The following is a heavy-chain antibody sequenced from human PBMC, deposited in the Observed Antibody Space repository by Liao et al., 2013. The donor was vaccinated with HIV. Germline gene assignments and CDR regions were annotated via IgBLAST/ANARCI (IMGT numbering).Heavy chain of an antibody. D-gene: IGHD1-26*01. CDR3: ARGEPDAFDI. Sequence: HVQLQESGPGLVKPSETLALTCTVSGDSMSPYYWSWIRQTPGKGLEWIAYIYYSGSTTYNPSLKSRVTMSVDTSKNQFSLRLISLTPADTAVYYCARGEPDAFDIWGQGTMVTVSS. J-gene: IGHJ3*02. CDR1: GDSMSPYY. CDR2: IYYSGST. V-gene: IGHV4-59*01.